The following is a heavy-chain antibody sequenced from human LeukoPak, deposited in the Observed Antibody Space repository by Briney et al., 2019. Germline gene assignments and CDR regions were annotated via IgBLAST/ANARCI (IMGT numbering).Heavy chain of an antibody. CDR3: ASLALAARLSSPAY. Sequence: PSETLSLTCTVSGGSISSSSYYWGWIRQPPGKGLEWIGSIYYSGSTYYNPSLKSRVTISVDTSKNQYSLKLSSVTAADTAVYYCASLALAARLSSPAYWGQGTLVTVSS. CDR2: IYYSGST. J-gene: IGHJ4*01. V-gene: IGHV4-39*01. CDR1: GGSISSSSYY. D-gene: IGHD6-6*01.